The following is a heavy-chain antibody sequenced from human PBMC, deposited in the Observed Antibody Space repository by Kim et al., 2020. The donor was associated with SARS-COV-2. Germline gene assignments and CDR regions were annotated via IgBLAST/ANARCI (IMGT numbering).Heavy chain of an antibody. CDR3: ITGSTLRGSFDF. J-gene: IGHJ4*02. CDR1: GGSFSGYY. V-gene: IGHV4-34*01. D-gene: IGHD3-10*01. Sequence: SETLSLTCAVYGGSFSGYYWSWIRQPPGKGLEWIGEINHSGSTNYNPSLKSRVTISVDTSKNQFSLKLSSVTAADTAVYHCITGSTLRGSFDFWGQGTL. CDR2: INHSGST.